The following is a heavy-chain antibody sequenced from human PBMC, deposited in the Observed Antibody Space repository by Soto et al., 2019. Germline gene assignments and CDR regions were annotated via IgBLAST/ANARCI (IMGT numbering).Heavy chain of an antibody. CDR3: AGDILVVPAAISWMVR. D-gene: IGHD2-2*01. CDR2: IIPILGIA. CDR1: GGTFSSYT. Sequence: QVQLVQSGAVAKKPGSAVKVSCKASGGTFSSYTISWVRQAPGQGLEWMGRIIPILGIANYAQKFQGRVTITADKSTSTAYMELSSLGSEDTAVYYCAGDILVVPAAISWMVRWGQGTLVTVSS. V-gene: IGHV1-69*02. J-gene: IGHJ4*02.